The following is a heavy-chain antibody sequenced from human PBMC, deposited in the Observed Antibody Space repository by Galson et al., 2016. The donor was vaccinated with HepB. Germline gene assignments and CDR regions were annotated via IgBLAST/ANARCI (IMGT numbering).Heavy chain of an antibody. D-gene: IGHD3-10*01. CDR1: GFTFSRYD. J-gene: IGHJ6*02. CDR2: ISSSGTTI. V-gene: IGHV3-48*03. Sequence: SLRLSCAASGFTFSRYDMNWVRQAPGKGLEWVSYISSSGTTIYYADSVKGRFTISRDNAKNSLYLQMNSLRAEDTAVYYCARVLFGSGSYWCLDVWGQGTTVTVSS. CDR3: ARVLFGSGSYWCLDV.